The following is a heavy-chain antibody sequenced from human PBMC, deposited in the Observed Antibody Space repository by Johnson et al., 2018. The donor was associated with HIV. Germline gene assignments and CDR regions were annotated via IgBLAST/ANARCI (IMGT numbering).Heavy chain of an antibody. Sequence: QVQLVESGGGVVQPGRSLRLSCAASRFTFSSYAIHWVRQAPGKGLEWVAVILYGGNNKYYADSVKGRFTISRDNSKSTLYLQMNSLRVEDTAVYYCARDRAPVYSSSSTPFDALDIWGQGTVVSVSS. V-gene: IGHV3-30-3*01. CDR2: ILYGGNNK. J-gene: IGHJ3*02. CDR1: RFTFSSYA. CDR3: ARDRAPVYSSSSTPFDALDI. D-gene: IGHD6-6*01.